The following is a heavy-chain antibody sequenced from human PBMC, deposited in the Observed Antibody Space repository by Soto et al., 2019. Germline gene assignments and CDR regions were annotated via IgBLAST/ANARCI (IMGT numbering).Heavy chain of an antibody. Sequence: ASVKVSCKASGYTFTSYVISWVRQAPGQGLEWMGWISAYNGNTNYAQKLQGRVTMTTDTSTSTAYMELRSLRSDDTAVYYCAREKSRANWFDPWAREPWSPSPQ. J-gene: IGHJ5*02. CDR1: GYTFTSYV. CDR2: ISAYNGNT. V-gene: IGHV1-18*01. D-gene: IGHD6-13*01. CDR3: AREKSRANWFDP.